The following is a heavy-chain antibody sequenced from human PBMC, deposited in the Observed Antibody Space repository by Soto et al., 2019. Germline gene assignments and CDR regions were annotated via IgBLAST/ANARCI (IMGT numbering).Heavy chain of an antibody. Sequence: PGESLKISCKGSGYSFTSYWIGWVRQMPGKGLEWMGIIYPGDSDTEYSPSFQGQVTNSADKSISTAYLQWSSLKASDTAMYYCARHLTNVRYYYGMDVWGQGTTVTVSS. CDR3: ARHLTNVRYYYGMDV. CDR2: IYPGDSDT. V-gene: IGHV5-51*01. J-gene: IGHJ6*02. D-gene: IGHD2-8*01. CDR1: GYSFTSYW.